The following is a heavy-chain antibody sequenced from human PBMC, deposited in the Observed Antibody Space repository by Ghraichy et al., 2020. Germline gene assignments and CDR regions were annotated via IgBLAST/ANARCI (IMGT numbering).Heavy chain of an antibody. CDR1: GFTLDNYW. CDR2: IDVDGRTP. V-gene: IGHV3-74*01. J-gene: IGHJ2*01. D-gene: IGHD6-13*01. Sequence: GESLNISCAASGFTLDNYWMHWVRQAPGKGLVWVPRIDVDGRTPSYADFVKDRFTISRDNAKNTVYLQVNSLRGEDTAVYSCARGSSRWSNWYFDLWGRGTLVTVSS. CDR3: ARGSSRWSNWYFDL.